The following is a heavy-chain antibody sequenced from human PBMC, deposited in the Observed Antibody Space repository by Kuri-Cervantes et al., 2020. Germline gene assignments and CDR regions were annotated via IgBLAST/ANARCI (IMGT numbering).Heavy chain of an antibody. V-gene: IGHV3-21*01. D-gene: IGHD6-6*01. CDR2: ISSSSSYI. J-gene: IGHJ4*02. CDR1: GFTFSSYS. Sequence: GESLKISCAASGFTFSSYSMNWVRRAPGKGLEWVSSISSSSSYIYYADSVKGRFTISRDNAKNSLYLQMNSLRAEDTAVYYCARAPAARRIFFDYWGQGTLVTVSS. CDR3: ARAPAARRIFFDY.